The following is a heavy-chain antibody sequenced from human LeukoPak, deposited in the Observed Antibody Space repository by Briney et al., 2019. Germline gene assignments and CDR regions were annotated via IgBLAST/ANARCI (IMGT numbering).Heavy chain of an antibody. CDR3: ARAMVRGVQAPLGH. Sequence: ASVTVSFKASVYTFTSYDINWVRQATGQGLEWMGWMNPNSGNTGYAQKFQGRVTMTRNTSISTAYMELSSLRSEDTAVYYCARAMVRGVQAPLGHWGQGTLVTVSS. V-gene: IGHV1-8*01. CDR1: VYTFTSYD. D-gene: IGHD3-10*01. J-gene: IGHJ4*02. CDR2: MNPNSGNT.